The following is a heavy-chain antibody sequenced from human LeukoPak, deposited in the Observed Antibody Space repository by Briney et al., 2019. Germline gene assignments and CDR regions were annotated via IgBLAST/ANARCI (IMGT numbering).Heavy chain of an antibody. V-gene: IGHV1-18*04. D-gene: IGHD2-2*01. CDR1: GYTFTSYG. CDR3: ARDQESGIVVVPAAMPGGY. CDR2: ISAYNGNT. J-gene: IGHJ4*02. Sequence: GASVKVSCKASGYTFTSYGISWVRQAPGQGLEWMGWISAYNGNTNYAQKLQGRVTMTTDTSTSTAYMELRSLRSDDTDVYYCARDQESGIVVVPAAMPGGYWGQGTLVTVSS.